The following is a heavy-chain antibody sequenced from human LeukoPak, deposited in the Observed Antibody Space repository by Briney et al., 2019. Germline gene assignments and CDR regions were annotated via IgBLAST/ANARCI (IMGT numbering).Heavy chain of an antibody. CDR2: IYSGGST. Sequence: GGSLRLSCAASGFTVSSNYMSWVRQAPGKGLEWVSVIYSGGSTYYADSVKGRFTISRDNSKNTLYLQMNSLRAEDTAVYYCASWGPTAANFDYWGQGTLVTVSS. CDR3: ASWGPTAANFDY. CDR1: GFTVSSNY. D-gene: IGHD7-27*01. V-gene: IGHV3-66*01. J-gene: IGHJ4*02.